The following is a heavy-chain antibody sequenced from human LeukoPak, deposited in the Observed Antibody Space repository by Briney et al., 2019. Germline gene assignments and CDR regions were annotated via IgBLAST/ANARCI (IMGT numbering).Heavy chain of an antibody. CDR1: GYSFTSYW. D-gene: IGHD3-10*01. J-gene: IGHJ4*02. CDR3: ASSDAYYYGSGTHFDY. V-gene: IGHV5-51*01. Sequence: GESLKISCKGSGYSFTSYWIGWVRQMPGKGLEWMGIIYPGDSDTRYSPSFQGQATISADKSISTAYLQWSSLKASDTAMYYCASSDAYYYGSGTHFDYWGQGTLVTVSS. CDR2: IYPGDSDT.